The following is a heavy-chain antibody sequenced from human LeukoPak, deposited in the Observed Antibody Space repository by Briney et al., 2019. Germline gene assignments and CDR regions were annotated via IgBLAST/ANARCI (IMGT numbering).Heavy chain of an antibody. J-gene: IGHJ6*03. Sequence: GGSLRLSCAASEFTFSTYSMNWVRQAPGKGLEWVSSISSGSTYIYYADSVKGRFTISRDNAKNSLYLQMNSLRAEDTAVYYCARVLSGRGSLYDYYYYMDVWGKGTTVTISS. CDR1: EFTFSTYS. D-gene: IGHD3-10*01. CDR3: ARVLSGRGSLYDYYYYMDV. V-gene: IGHV3-21*01. CDR2: ISSGSTYI.